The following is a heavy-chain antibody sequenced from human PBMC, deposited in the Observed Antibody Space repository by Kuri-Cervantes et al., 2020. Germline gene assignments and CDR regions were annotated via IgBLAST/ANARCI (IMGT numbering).Heavy chain of an antibody. CDR3: ATTCAYFYDSSGDY. CDR2: IFHTGST. V-gene: IGHV4-59*08. J-gene: IGHJ4*02. Sequence: SETLSLTCTVSGGSISNYYWSWIRQSPGKGLEWIGYIFHTGSTNYNPSLKSRVSLSVDTSKNQFSLKLSSVTAADTAVYYCATTCAYFYDSSGDYWGQGTLVTVSS. CDR1: GGSISNYY. D-gene: IGHD3-22*01.